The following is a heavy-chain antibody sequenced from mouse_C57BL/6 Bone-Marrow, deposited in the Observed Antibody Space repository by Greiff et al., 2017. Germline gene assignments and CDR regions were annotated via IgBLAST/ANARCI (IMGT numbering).Heavy chain of an antibody. CDR3: TTDYGSLYWYFDV. D-gene: IGHD1-1*01. J-gene: IGHJ1*03. Sequence: VQLKESGAELVRPGASVKLSCTASGFNIKDDYMHWVKQRPEQGLEWIGWIDPENGDTEYASKFQGKATITADTSSNTAYLQLSSLTSEDTAVYYCTTDYGSLYWYFDVWGTGTTVTVPS. CDR1: GFNIKDDY. V-gene: IGHV14-4*01. CDR2: IDPENGDT.